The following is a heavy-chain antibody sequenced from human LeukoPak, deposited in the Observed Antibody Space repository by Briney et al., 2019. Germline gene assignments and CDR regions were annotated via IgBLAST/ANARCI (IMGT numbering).Heavy chain of an antibody. CDR2: ISHSGST. J-gene: IGHJ3*02. CDR3: ARRMAGATTDAFDI. Sequence: SETLSLTCAVSGFSVSSGYYWGWIRQPPGKGLEWIGTISHSGSTFYNPSLKSRVTTSVDTSKNQFSLRLSSVTAADTAVYYCARRMAGATTDAFDIWGQGTMVTVSS. CDR1: GFSVSSGYY. V-gene: IGHV4-38-2*01. D-gene: IGHD6-19*01.